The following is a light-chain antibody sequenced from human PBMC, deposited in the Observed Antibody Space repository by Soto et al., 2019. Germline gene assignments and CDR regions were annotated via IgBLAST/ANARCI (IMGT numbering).Light chain of an antibody. Sequence: IQMTHSPSSLSSSVGDRVTITCRASQSISSYLNWYQQKPGKPPKVLIYGASNLQSGVPPRFSGSGSGTDFTLAISSLQPGDSATYYCLQDINYPWTFGQGTKVDI. CDR3: LQDINYPWT. CDR1: QSISSY. V-gene: IGKV1-6*01. CDR2: GAS. J-gene: IGKJ1*01.